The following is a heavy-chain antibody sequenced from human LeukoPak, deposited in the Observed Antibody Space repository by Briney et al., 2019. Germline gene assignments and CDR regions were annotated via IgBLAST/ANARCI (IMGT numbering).Heavy chain of an antibody. CDR2: ISGSGGST. J-gene: IGHJ4*02. CDR3: AKDRAAYYFDY. CDR1: GFTFSSFA. V-gene: IGHV3-23*01. Sequence: PGGSLRLSCEASGFTFSSFAMRWVRQAPGKGLEWVSAISGSGGSTYYADSVKGRFTISRDNSKNTLYLQMNSLRAEDTAVYYCAKDRAAYYFDYWGQGTLVTVSS. D-gene: IGHD6-25*01.